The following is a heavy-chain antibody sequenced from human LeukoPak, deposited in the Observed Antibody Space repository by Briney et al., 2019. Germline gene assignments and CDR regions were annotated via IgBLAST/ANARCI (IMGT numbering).Heavy chain of an antibody. D-gene: IGHD1-26*01. Sequence: GGSLRFSCAASGFTFSSYSMNWVRQAPGKGLEWVSYISSSSSTIYYADSVKGRFTISRDNAKNSLYLQMNSLRAEDTAVYYCARKGIVGATDAFDVWGQGTMVTVSS. CDR1: GFTFSSYS. V-gene: IGHV3-48*01. CDR3: ARKGIVGATDAFDV. CDR2: ISSSSSTI. J-gene: IGHJ3*01.